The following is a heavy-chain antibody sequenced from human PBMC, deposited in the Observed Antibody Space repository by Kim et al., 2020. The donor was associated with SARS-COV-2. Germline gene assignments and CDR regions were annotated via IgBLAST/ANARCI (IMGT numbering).Heavy chain of an antibody. Sequence: GGSLRLSWAASGFTFDDYAMHWIRQAPGKGLEWVSGISWNSGSIGYADSVKGRFTISRDNAKNSLYLQMNSLRAEDTALYYCALGGRELRWTWFDPWGQGTLVTVSS. D-gene: IGHD1-26*01. V-gene: IGHV3-9*01. CDR3: ALGGRELRWTWFDP. J-gene: IGHJ5*02. CDR1: GFTFDDYA. CDR2: ISWNSGSI.